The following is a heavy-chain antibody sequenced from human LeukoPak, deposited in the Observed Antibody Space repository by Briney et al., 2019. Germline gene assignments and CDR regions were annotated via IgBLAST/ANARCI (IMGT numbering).Heavy chain of an antibody. Sequence: GGSLRLSCAASGFIFSHYGMNWVRQAPGKGLEWVSGITSRSTTYYADSVKGRFTISRDNSKNMVWLQINSPTAEDTATYYCAKDGNWARFEDWGQGPLVTISS. CDR3: AKDGNWARFED. CDR1: GFIFSHYG. V-gene: IGHV3-23*01. D-gene: IGHD7-27*01. CDR2: ITSRSTT. J-gene: IGHJ4*02.